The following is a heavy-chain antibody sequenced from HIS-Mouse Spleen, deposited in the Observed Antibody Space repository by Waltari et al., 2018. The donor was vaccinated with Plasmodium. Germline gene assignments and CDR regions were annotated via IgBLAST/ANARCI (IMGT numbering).Heavy chain of an antibody. CDR2: INHSGST. V-gene: IGHV4-34*01. D-gene: IGHD3-3*01. CDR1: GGSFSGYY. J-gene: IGHJ4*02. Sequence: QVQLQQWGAGLLKPSETLSLTCAVYGGSFSGYYWSWIRQPPGKGLEWIGEINHSGSTNYNPSLKSRVTISVDTSKNQFSLKLSSVTAADTAVYYCARAYYDFWSGYRFDYWGQGTLVTV. CDR3: ARAYYDFWSGYRFDY.